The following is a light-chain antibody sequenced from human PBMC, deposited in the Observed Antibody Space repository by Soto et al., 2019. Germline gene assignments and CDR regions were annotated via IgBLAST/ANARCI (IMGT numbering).Light chain of an antibody. CDR1: SSDVGGYNY. CDR2: EVS. V-gene: IGLV2-14*01. CDR3: SSYTSSNTQVV. J-gene: IGLJ2*01. Sequence: QAVVTQPASVSGSPGQSVTISCTGASSDVGGYNYVSWHQQHPGKAPKLMIYEVSNRPSGVSNRFSGSKSGNTASLTISGLQAEDEADYYCSSYTSSNTQVVFGGGTKLTVL.